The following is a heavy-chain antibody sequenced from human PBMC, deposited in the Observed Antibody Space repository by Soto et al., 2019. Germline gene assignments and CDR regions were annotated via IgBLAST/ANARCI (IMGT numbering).Heavy chain of an antibody. V-gene: IGHV1-69*13. Sequence: ASVKVSCKASGGTFSSHAISWVRQAPGQGLEWMGGIIPIFGTANYAQKFQGRVTITADESTSTAYMELSSLRSEDTAVYYCAISWGDGIGSRGMDVWGQGTTVTVSS. CDR2: IIPIFGTA. CDR3: AISWGDGIGSRGMDV. CDR1: GGTFSSHA. D-gene: IGHD7-27*01. J-gene: IGHJ6*02.